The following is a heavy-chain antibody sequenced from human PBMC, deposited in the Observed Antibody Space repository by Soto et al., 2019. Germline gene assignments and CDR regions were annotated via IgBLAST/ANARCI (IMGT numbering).Heavy chain of an antibody. V-gene: IGHV1-8*01. CDR1: GYTFTSYD. CDR2: MNPNSGNT. CDR3: ARGPAVASGYDLSHYYYYYMDV. D-gene: IGHD5-12*01. Sequence: ASVKVSCKASGYTFTSYDINWVRQATGQGLEWMGWMNPNSGNTGYAQKFQGRVTMTRNTSISTAYMELSSLRSEDTAVYYCARGPAVASGYDLSHYYYYYMDVWGKGTTVTVSS. J-gene: IGHJ6*03.